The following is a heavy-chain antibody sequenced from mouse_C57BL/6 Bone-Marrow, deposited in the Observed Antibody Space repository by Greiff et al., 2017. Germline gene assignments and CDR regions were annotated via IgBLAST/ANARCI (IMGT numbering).Heavy chain of an antibody. CDR1: GYTFTNYW. J-gene: IGHJ3*01. Sequence: VKLMESGAELVRPGTSVKMSCKASGYTFTNYWIGWAKQRPGHGLEWIGDIYPGGGYTNYNEKFKGKATLTADTSSSTAYMQLSSLTSEDSAVYYCARTYYDYEGFSYWGQGTLVTVSA. V-gene: IGHV1-63*01. D-gene: IGHD2-4*01. CDR3: ARTYYDYEGFSY. CDR2: IYPGGGYT.